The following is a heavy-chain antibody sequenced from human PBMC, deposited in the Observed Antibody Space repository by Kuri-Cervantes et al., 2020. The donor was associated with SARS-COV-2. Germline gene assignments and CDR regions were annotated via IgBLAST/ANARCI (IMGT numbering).Heavy chain of an antibody. CDR2: INPGGGAT. J-gene: IGHJ5*02. CDR3: AREYGFNWFAP. CDR1: GYTFSGNY. V-gene: IGHV1-46*03. Sequence: ASVKVSCKASGYTFSGNYMHWVRQAPGQGLEWMGMINPGGGATSYAQELQGRVIMTRDTSTSTVYMELSSLRSDDTAVYYCAREYGFNWFAPWGQGTLVTVSS. D-gene: IGHD5-24*01.